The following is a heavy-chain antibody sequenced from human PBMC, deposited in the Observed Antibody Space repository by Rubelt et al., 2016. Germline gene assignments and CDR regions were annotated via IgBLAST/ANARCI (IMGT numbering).Heavy chain of an antibody. CDR1: GYTFTSYG. CDR2: ISASNGNT. CDR3: ARDGAFPLGSGFEKRSDY. Sequence: VQLVQSGAEVKKPGASVKVSCKASGYTFTSYGISWVRQAPGQGLEWMGWISASNGNTNYAQKLQGRVTMTTDTSTSTAYMELRSLRSDDPAVYYCARDGAFPLGSGFEKRSDYWGQGTLVTVSS. D-gene: IGHD3-10*01. J-gene: IGHJ4*02. V-gene: IGHV1-18*01.